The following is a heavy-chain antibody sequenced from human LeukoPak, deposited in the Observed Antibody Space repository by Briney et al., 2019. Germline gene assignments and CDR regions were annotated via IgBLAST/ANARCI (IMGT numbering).Heavy chain of an antibody. J-gene: IGHJ4*02. D-gene: IGHD3-22*01. CDR3: ARDRGTYYYDSSGYHFDY. CDR2: INPNSGNT. CDR1: GYTFTGYY. Sequence: GASVKVSCKASGYTFTGYYMHWVRQAPGQGLEWMGWINPNSGNTNYAQKLQGRVTMTTDTSTSTAYMELRSLRSDDTAVYYCARDRGTYYYDSSGYHFDYWGQGTLVTVSS. V-gene: IGHV1-18*04.